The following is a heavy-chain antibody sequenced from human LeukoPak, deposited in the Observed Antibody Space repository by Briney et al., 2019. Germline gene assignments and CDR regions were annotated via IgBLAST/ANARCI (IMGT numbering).Heavy chain of an antibody. CDR1: GGSISSYY. V-gene: IGHV4-59*01. CDR2: IYYSGST. J-gene: IGHJ5*02. D-gene: IGHD3-10*01. CDR3: ARAGTMVRGGWFDP. Sequence: SETLSLTCTVSGGSISSYYLSWIRQPPGKGLEWIGYIYYSGSTNYNPSLKSRVTISVDTSKNQFSLELSSVTAADTAVYYCARAGTMVRGGWFDPWGQGTLVTVSS.